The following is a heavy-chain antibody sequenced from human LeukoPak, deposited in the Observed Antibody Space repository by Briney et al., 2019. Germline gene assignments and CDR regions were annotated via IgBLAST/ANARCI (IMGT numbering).Heavy chain of an antibody. CDR2: IKEDGSEI. CDR3: TRTADGVDY. V-gene: IGHV3-7*01. Sequence: GGSLRLSCAASGFTFSNYWMTWVRQAPGKGLEWVANIKEDGSEIFYVDSVKGRFTISRDNARNSLYLQMNSLRAEDTAVYYCTRTADGVDYWGQGTLVTVFS. D-gene: IGHD3-10*01. CDR1: GFTFSNYW. J-gene: IGHJ4*02.